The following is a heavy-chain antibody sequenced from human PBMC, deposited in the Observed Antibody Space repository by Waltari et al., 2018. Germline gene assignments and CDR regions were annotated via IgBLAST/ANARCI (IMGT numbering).Heavy chain of an antibody. D-gene: IGHD3-22*01. J-gene: IGHJ4*02. CDR1: GGSFSGYY. CDR3: ARWGWDSSGYYRDY. V-gene: IGHV4-34*01. Sequence: QVQLQQWGAGLLKPSETLSLTCAVYGGSFSGYYWSWIRQPPGKGLEWIGEINHSGSTSHNPSLMSRVTISVDTSKNQFSLKLSSVTAADTAVYYCARWGWDSSGYYRDYWGQGTLVTVSS. CDR2: INHSGST.